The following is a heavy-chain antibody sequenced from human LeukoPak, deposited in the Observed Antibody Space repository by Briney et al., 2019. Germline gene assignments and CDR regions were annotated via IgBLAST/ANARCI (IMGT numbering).Heavy chain of an antibody. V-gene: IGHV1-69*05. J-gene: IGHJ4*02. Sequence: ASVKVSCKASGGTFSSHGLSWVRQAPGQGLEWMGGIIPIFGTTNYAQNFQGRVTITMDESTSTAYTELSSLRADDTAVYYCARRWPHSSGYYLFDYWGQGTLVTVSS. CDR2: IIPIFGTT. CDR3: ARRWPHSSGYYLFDY. D-gene: IGHD3-22*01. CDR1: GGTFSSHG.